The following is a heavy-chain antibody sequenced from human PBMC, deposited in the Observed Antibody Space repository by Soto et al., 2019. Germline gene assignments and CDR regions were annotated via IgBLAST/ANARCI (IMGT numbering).Heavy chain of an antibody. J-gene: IGHJ4*02. CDR1: GFTISDYA. CDR2: ISSNGGST. V-gene: IGHV3-64D*06. Sequence: EVQVVESGGGLVRPGGSLSLSCSVSGFTISDYAMHWVRQAPGKGLEYAASISSNGGSTYYADSVKGRFTISRDNSKNKLYLQMSSLRAEDTAVYYCVKDRYVDYWGQGILVTVSS. D-gene: IGHD2-2*01. CDR3: VKDRYVDY.